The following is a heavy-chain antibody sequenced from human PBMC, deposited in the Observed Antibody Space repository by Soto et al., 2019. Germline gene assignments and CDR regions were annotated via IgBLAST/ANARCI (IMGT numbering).Heavy chain of an antibody. CDR2: ISYDGSNK. CDR1: GFTFSSYG. V-gene: IGHV3-30*03. CDR3: TTNSVTDFYYYGMEV. Sequence: GGSLRLSCAASGFTFSSYGMHWVRQAPGKGLEWVAVISYDGSNKYYADSVKGRFTTSRDNSKNTLYLQMNSLKTEDTGVYYCTTNSVTDFYYYGMEVWGLGTTVTVSS. J-gene: IGHJ6*02.